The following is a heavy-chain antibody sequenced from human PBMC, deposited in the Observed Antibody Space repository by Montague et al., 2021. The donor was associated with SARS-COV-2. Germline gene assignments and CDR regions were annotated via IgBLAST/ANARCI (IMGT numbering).Heavy chain of an antibody. CDR1: GFTFSAYW. D-gene: IGHD6-13*01. J-gene: IGHJ5*02. CDR3: VRAFSNSFKWFDP. Sequence: SRSLSCGASGFTFSAYWMHWVRQAPGQGLEWVARIRADGTTTNYADSVKGRFTISRDNAQDTVYLHMTTLTAEDTAVYYCVRAFSNSFKWFDPWGQGTLVTVSS. CDR2: IRADGTTT. V-gene: IGHV3-74*01.